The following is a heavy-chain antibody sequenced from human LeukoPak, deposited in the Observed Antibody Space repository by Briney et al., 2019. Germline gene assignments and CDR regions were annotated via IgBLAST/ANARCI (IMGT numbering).Heavy chain of an antibody. D-gene: IGHD4-23*01. Sequence: PSETLSLTCTVSGGSISSHYWTWIRQPPGKGLEWIGHIYYTGSTNYNPSLKSRVTISVDTSNNQFSLRLTSVTAADTAVYYCARRGGNFVTFDYWGQGNLVTVSS. CDR2: IYYTGST. CDR3: ARRGGNFVTFDY. CDR1: GGSISSHY. J-gene: IGHJ4*02. V-gene: IGHV4-59*08.